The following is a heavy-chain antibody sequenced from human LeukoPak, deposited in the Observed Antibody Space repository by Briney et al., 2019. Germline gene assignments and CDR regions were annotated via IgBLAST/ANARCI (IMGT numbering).Heavy chain of an antibody. CDR3: ARRLGYSYGYPFDY. CDR1: GYTFTSYD. CDR2: MNPNSGNT. Sequence: ASVKVSCKASGYTFTSYDINWVRQATGQGLEWMGWMNPNSGNTGYAQKFQGRVTMTRNTSISTAYMELSSLRSDDTAVYYCARRLGYSYGYPFDYWGQGTLVTVSS. D-gene: IGHD5-18*01. V-gene: IGHV1-8*01. J-gene: IGHJ4*02.